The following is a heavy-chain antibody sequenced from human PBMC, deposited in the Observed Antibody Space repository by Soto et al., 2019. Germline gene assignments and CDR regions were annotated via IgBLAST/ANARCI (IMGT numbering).Heavy chain of an antibody. CDR1: GGSFSGYY. J-gene: IGHJ5*02. D-gene: IGHD4-17*01. V-gene: IGHV4-34*01. CDR3: ARRDYGESNWFDP. CDR2: INHSGST. Sequence: QVQLQQWGAGLLKPSETLSLTCAVYGGSFSGYYWSWIRQPPGKGLEWIGEINHSGSTNYNPSLKSRVTLSVDTSKNQFSLRLSSVTAADTAVYYCARRDYGESNWFDPWGQGTLVTVSS.